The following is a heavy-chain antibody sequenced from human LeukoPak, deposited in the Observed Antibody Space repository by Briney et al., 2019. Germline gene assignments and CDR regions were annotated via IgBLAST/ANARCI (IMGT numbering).Heavy chain of an antibody. V-gene: IGHV1-46*01. CDR1: GYTFTIYY. CDR2: INPSGGST. J-gene: IGHJ6*04. CDR3: AREKSNYDILTGYYKGPRYYYGMDV. Sequence: ASVTVSFTASGYTFTIYYMHWVRQAPGQGLEWMGIINPSGGSTSYAQKFQGRVTITRDTSTSTVYMELSSLRSEDTAVYYCAREKSNYDILTGYYKGPRYYYGMDVWGKGTTVTVSS. D-gene: IGHD3-9*01.